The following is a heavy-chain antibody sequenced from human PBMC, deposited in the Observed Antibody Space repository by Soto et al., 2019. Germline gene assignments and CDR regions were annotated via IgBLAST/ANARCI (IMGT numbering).Heavy chain of an antibody. V-gene: IGHV4-59*01. CDR2: IYYSGSS. Sequence: SETLSLTCTVSGGSISGYYWSWIRQPPGKGLEWIGYIYYSGSSNYNPSLKSRVTIPLDTSKNQFSLRLRSVTPADTAAYYCARARSDSSGYYYFDYPAPGTPVTVSS. D-gene: IGHD3-22*01. J-gene: IGHJ4*02. CDR3: ARARSDSSGYYYFDY. CDR1: GGSISGYY.